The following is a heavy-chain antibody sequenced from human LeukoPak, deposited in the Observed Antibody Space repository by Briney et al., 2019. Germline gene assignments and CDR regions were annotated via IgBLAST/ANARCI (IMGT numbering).Heavy chain of an antibody. CDR1: GYTFSSFD. D-gene: IGHD1-14*01. Sequence: SVKVSCKTSGYTFSSFDINWVRQAPGQGLEWMGGIIPIFGTANYAQKFQGRVTITADESTSTAYMELSSLRSEDTAVYYCTSYREPTNPPPRYYYYYYMDVWGKGTTVTVSS. CDR3: TSYREPTNPPPRYYYYYYMDV. CDR2: IIPIFGTA. V-gene: IGHV1-69*13. J-gene: IGHJ6*03.